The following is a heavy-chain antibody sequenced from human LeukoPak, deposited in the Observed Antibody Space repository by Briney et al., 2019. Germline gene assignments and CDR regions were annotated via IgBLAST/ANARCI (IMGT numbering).Heavy chain of an antibody. J-gene: IGHJ4*02. CDR2: INPNTGGT. V-gene: IGHV1-2*02. D-gene: IGHD5-12*01. Sequence: ASVKVSCKASGYTFSDYYMHWVRQAPGQGLEWMGWINPNTGGTLYAQKFQGRVTMTSDTSISTAYLELTRLTSDDTALYYCARDMWKVPTNMFDQWGQGTLVTVSS. CDR1: GYTFSDYY. CDR3: ARDMWKVPTNMFDQ.